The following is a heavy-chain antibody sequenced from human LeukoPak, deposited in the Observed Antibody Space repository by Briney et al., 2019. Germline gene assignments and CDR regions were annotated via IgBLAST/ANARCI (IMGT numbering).Heavy chain of an antibody. CDR2: IYTSGST. CDR3: ARASAHYDSSGYYGLCFDY. Sequence: SETLSLTCTVSGGSISSYYWSWIRQPAGKGLEWIGRIYTSGSTNYNPSLKSRVTMSVDTSKNQFPLKLSSVTAADTAVYYCARASAHYDSSGYYGLCFDYWGQGTLVTVSS. J-gene: IGHJ4*02. CDR1: GGSISSYY. V-gene: IGHV4-4*07. D-gene: IGHD3-22*01.